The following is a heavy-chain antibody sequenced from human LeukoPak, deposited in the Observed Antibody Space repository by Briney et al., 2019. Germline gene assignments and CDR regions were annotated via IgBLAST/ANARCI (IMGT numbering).Heavy chain of an antibody. V-gene: IGHV4-59*01. CDR1: GGSISSYY. D-gene: IGHD4-17*01. J-gene: IGHJ4*02. CDR3: ARGVYGDYKFDY. Sequence: PSETLSLTCTVSGGSISSYYWSWFRQPPGKRLEWLGHMYYSGSTNYNPSLKSRVTISIDTSKNQFSLKMSSVTAADTAVYYCARGVYGDYKFDYWGQGTLVTVSS. CDR2: MYYSGST.